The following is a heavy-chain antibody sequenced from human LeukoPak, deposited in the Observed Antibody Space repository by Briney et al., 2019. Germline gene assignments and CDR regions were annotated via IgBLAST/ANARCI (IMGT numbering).Heavy chain of an antibody. CDR2: ISGSGGST. CDR3: ARDLEGDILT. CDR1: GFTFSSYA. D-gene: IGHD3-9*01. J-gene: IGHJ5*02. Sequence: GGSLRLSCAASGFTFSSYAMSWVRQAPGKGLEWVSAISGSGGSTYYADSVKGRFTISRDNAKNSLYLQMNSLRAEDTAVYYCARDLEGDILTWGQGTLVTVSS. V-gene: IGHV3-23*01.